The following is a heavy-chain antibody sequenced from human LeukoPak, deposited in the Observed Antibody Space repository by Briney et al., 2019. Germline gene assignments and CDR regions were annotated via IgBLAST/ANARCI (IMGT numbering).Heavy chain of an antibody. CDR3: ARHVRYYDSSGFAFDY. Sequence: PSETLSLTCTVSGDSVSSSSYYWGWIRQPPGKGLEWIGTIYYSGSYYYNPSLKSRVTISVDTSKNQFSLKLSSVTDADTAVYYCARHVRYYDSSGFAFDYWGQGTLVTVSS. CDR1: GDSVSSSSYY. D-gene: IGHD3-22*01. J-gene: IGHJ4*02. CDR2: IYYSGSY. V-gene: IGHV4-39*01.